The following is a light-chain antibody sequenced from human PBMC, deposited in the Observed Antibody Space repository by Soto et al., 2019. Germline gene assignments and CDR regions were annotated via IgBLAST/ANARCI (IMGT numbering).Light chain of an antibody. CDR2: EVS. V-gene: IGLV2-8*01. Sequence: QSVLTQPPSASGSPGQSVTISCTGTSSDVGSYNFVSWYQQYPGKAPKLMIYEVSKRPSGVPDRFSGSKSGNTASLTVSGLQAEDEADYYCSSSTGRYRVFGTGTKVTVL. CDR1: SSDVGSYNF. J-gene: IGLJ1*01. CDR3: SSSTGRYRV.